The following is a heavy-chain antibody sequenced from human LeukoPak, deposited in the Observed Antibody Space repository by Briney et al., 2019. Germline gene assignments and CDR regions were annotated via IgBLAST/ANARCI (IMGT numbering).Heavy chain of an antibody. CDR3: ASLITMVRGGSPIDI. CDR2: IYYSGST. CDR1: GGSISSYY. J-gene: IGHJ3*02. D-gene: IGHD3-10*01. Sequence: SETLSLTCTVSGGSISSYYWSWVRQPPGKGLEWIGYIYYSGSTNYNPSLKSRVTISVDTSKNQFSLKLSSVTAADTAVYYCASLITMVRGGSPIDIWGQGTMVTVSS. V-gene: IGHV4-59*01.